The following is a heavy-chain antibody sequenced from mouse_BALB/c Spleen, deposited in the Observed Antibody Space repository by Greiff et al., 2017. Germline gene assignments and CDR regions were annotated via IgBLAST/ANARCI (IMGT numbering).Heavy chain of an antibody. V-gene: IGHV14-1*02. CDR2: IDPENGNT. J-gene: IGHJ2*01. CDR3: ARRGNYVFDY. Sequence: EVKLQESGAELVRPGALVKLSCKASGFNIKDYYMHWVKQRPEQGLEWIGWIDPENGNTIYDPKFQGKASITADTSSNTAYLQLSSLTSEDTAVYYCARRGNYVFDYWGQGTTLTVSS. D-gene: IGHD2-1*01. CDR1: GFNIKDYY.